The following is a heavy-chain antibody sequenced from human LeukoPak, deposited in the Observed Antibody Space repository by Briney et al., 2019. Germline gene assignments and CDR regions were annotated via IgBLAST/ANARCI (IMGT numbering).Heavy chain of an antibody. CDR2: IYYSGST. D-gene: IGHD6-13*01. J-gene: IGHJ1*01. V-gene: IGHV4-39*07. Sequence: PSETLSLTRTVSGGSISSSSYYWGWIRQPPVKGLEWIGSIYYSGSTYYNPSLKSRVTISVDTSKNQSSLKLSSVTAADTAVYYCARDSGYSSSWSFQHWGQGTLVTVSS. CDR3: ARDSGYSSSWSFQH. CDR1: GGSISSSSYY.